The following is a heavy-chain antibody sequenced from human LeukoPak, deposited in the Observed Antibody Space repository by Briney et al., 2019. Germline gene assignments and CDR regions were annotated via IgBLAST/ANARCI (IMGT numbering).Heavy chain of an antibody. CDR2: INSDGSST. V-gene: IGHV3-74*01. J-gene: IGHJ4*02. D-gene: IGHD1-26*01. CDR3: ARGGSYSFDY. Sequence: GGSLRLSCAASGFTFSGYWMHWVRQDPGKGLAWVSRINSDGSSTSYADSVKGRFTISRDYAKNTLYLQMNSLRAEDTAVYYCARGGSYSFDYWGQGTLVTVSS. CDR1: GFTFSGYW.